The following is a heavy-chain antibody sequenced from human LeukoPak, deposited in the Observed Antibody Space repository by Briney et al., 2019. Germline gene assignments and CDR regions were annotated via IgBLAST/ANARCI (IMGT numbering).Heavy chain of an antibody. Sequence: GGSLRLSCAASGFTFSNYWMSWVRQAPGKGLECVANIKPDGCEKYYVDSVKGRFTISRDNAKNSLYLQMNSLRAEDTAVYYCVNGYCSGGSCYSDDWFDPWGQGTLVTVSS. CDR2: IKPDGCEK. CDR3: VNGYCSGGSCYSDDWFDP. D-gene: IGHD2-15*01. CDR1: GFTFSNYW. V-gene: IGHV3-7*03. J-gene: IGHJ5*02.